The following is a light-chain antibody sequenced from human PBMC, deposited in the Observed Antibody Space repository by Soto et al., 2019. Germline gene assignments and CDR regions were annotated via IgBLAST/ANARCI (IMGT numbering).Light chain of an antibody. V-gene: IGKV4-1*01. CDR3: QQYNSVPWT. CDR2: WAS. Sequence: DIVMTQSPDSLAVSLGERATINCKSSQSVLYSSNNKNNLAWYQQKPGQPPKLLIYWASTRESGVPDRFSGSGSGTDFAITISSIQDEDVAVYYCQQYNSVPWTFGQGPKVDSK. CDR1: QSVLYSSNNKNN. J-gene: IGKJ1*01.